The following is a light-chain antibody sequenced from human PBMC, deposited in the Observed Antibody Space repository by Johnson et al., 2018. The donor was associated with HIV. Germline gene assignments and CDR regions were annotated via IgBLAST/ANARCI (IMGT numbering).Light chain of an antibody. J-gene: IGLJ1*01. CDR2: DNN. CDR3: GTWDSSLSAHYV. V-gene: IGLV1-51*01. Sequence: QSVLTQPPSVSAAPGQRVTISCFGSSSNIGNNFVSWYQQFPGTAPKLLIYDNNKRPSGIADRFSGSKSGTSATLGITGLQTGDEADYYCGTWDSSLSAHYVFGTGTKVNVL. CDR1: SSNIGNNF.